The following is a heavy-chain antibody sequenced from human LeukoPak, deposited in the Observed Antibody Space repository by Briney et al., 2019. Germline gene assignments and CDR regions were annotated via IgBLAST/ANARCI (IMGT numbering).Heavy chain of an antibody. CDR1: GFTFSSYS. D-gene: IGHD4-17*01. Sequence: PGGSPRLSCAASGFTFSSYSMNWVRQAPGKGLEWVSSISSSSYIYYADSVKGRFTISRDNAKNSLYLQMNSLRAEDTAVYYCARTVTLEIRAFDIWGQGTMVTVSS. J-gene: IGHJ3*02. CDR3: ARTVTLEIRAFDI. V-gene: IGHV3-21*01. CDR2: ISSSSYI.